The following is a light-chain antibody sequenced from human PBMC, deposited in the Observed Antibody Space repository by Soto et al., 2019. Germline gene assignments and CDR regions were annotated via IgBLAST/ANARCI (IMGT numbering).Light chain of an antibody. J-gene: IGLJ2*01. Sequence: QSVLTQPPSASASLGASVTLTCTLSSGYSNYKVDWYQQRPGKGPRFVMRVGTGGIVGSKGDGTPDRFSVLGSGLNRYLTIKNIQEEDESDYHCGADHGSGSNFALVFGGGTKVTVL. CDR2: VGTGGIVG. CDR3: GADHGSGSNFALV. V-gene: IGLV9-49*01. CDR1: SGYSNYK.